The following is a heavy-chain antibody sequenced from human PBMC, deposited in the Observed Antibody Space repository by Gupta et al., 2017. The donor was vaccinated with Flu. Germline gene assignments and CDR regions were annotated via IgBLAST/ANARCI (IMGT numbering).Heavy chain of an antibody. CDR1: GYPFTNYY. V-gene: IGHV1-46*03. J-gene: IGHJ5*02. Sequence: QVQLVQSGAGVRKPGASVKVSCKTSGYPFTNYYIHWVRQAPGQGLEWMGIINPSDGSTSYAQKFQGRVTMTRDTSTSTVYMDLSSLRSDDTAVYYCTRENAEHNNSPDWFDPWGQGALVTVSS. CDR3: TRENAEHNNSPDWFDP. D-gene: IGHD1-1*01. CDR2: INPSDGST.